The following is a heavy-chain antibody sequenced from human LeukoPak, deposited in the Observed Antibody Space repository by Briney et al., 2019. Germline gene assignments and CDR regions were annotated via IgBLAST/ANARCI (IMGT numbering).Heavy chain of an antibody. D-gene: IGHD1-26*01. CDR1: GYTFTSYY. CDR2: INPSGGST. V-gene: IGHV1-46*01. Sequence: ASVKVSCKASGYTFTSYYMHWVRQAPGQGLEWMGVINPSGGSTSYAQKFQGRVTMTRDTSTSTVYMELSSLRSEDTAVYYCARETLLGATGYWGQGTLVTVSS. J-gene: IGHJ4*02. CDR3: ARETLLGATGY.